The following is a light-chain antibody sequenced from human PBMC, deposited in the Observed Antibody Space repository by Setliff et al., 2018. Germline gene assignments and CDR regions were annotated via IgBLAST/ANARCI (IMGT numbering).Light chain of an antibody. CDR2: DNN. Sequence: QSALTQPPSVSAAPRQKVTISCPGSSSNIGSSYVSWYQQVPGTAPKLLIYDNNKRPSGIPDRFSGSKSGASGTLDITGLQTGDEAEYYCATWDFSLRGVVFGGGTKVTVL. J-gene: IGLJ2*01. CDR3: ATWDFSLRGVV. V-gene: IGLV1-51*01. CDR1: SSNIGSSY.